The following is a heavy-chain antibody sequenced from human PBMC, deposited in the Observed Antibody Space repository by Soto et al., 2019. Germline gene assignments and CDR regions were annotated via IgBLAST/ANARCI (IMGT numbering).Heavy chain of an antibody. Sequence: ASVKVSCKASGGTFSSYAISWVRQAPGQGLEWMGGIIPIFGTANYAQKFQGRVTITADESTSTAYMELSSPRSEDTAVYYCARADIVGATRDAFDIWGQGTMVTVS. V-gene: IGHV1-69*13. CDR2: IIPIFGTA. CDR1: GGTFSSYA. D-gene: IGHD1-26*01. CDR3: ARADIVGATRDAFDI. J-gene: IGHJ3*02.